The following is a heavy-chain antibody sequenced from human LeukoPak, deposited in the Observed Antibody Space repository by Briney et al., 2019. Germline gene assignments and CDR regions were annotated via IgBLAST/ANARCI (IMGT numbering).Heavy chain of an antibody. V-gene: IGHV4-38-2*02. CDR3: ARGEGEEWLVRFRYYFDY. Sequence: PSETLSLTCTVSGYSISSSYYWGWIRQPPGKGLEWIGSIYYSGSTYYNPSLKSRVTISVDTSKNQFSLKLSSVTAADTAVYYCARGEGEEWLVRFRYYFDYWGQGTLVTVSS. CDR2: IYYSGST. J-gene: IGHJ4*02. CDR1: GYSISSSYY. D-gene: IGHD6-19*01.